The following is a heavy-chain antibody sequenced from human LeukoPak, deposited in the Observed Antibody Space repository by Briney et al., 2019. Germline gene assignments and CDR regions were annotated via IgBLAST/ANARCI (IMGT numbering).Heavy chain of an antibody. D-gene: IGHD6-19*01. J-gene: IGHJ6*03. CDR2: IYTSGST. CDR1: GGSISSGSYY. CDR3: ARDSSGWDYMDV. V-gene: IGHV4-61*02. Sequence: PSETLSLTCTVSGGSISSGSYYWSWIRQPAGKGLEWIGRIYTSGSTNYNPSLKSRVTISVDTSKNQFSLKLSSVTAADTAVYYCARDSSGWDYMDVWGRGTTVTVSS.